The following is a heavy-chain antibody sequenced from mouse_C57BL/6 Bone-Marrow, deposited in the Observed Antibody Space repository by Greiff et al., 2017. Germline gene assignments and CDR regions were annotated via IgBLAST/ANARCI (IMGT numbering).Heavy chain of an antibody. J-gene: IGHJ2*01. D-gene: IGHD2-14*01. CDR2: IYPGDGDT. CDR1: GYAFSSSW. Sequence: QVQLQQSGPELVKPGASVKISCKASGYAFSSSWMNWVKQRPGKGLEWIGRIYPGDGDTNYNGKFKGKATLTADKSSSTAYMQLSSLTSEDSAVYFCARCRYYCDYWGQGTTLTGSS. CDR3: ARCRYYCDY. V-gene: IGHV1-82*01.